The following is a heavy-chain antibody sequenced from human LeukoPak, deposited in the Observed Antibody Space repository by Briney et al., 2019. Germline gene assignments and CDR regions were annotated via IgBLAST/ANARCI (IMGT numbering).Heavy chain of an antibody. CDR3: AKVRFDSSGYYYTYYYYGMDV. J-gene: IGHJ6*02. CDR1: GFTFSSFA. D-gene: IGHD3-22*01. Sequence: EGSLRLSCAASGFTFSSFAMIWVRQAPGKGLEWVSGISGSGGDTYYADSVKGRFTVSRDNSKSTLYLQMTSLSAEDTAVYFCAKVRFDSSGYYYTYYYYGMDVWGQGTTVTVSS. V-gene: IGHV3-23*01. CDR2: ISGSGGDT.